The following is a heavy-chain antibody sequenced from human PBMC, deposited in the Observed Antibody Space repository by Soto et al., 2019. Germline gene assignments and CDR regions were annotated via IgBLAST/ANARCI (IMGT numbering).Heavy chain of an antibody. V-gene: IGHV4-34*01. CDR1: GGSISCYY. J-gene: IGHJ4*02. CDR3: ARDKITGLFDY. Sequence: PSETLSLTCAVYGGSISCYYWTWIRQPPGTGLEWIGEINHSGSTNYNPSLKSRVTISVDTSKNQFSLKLTSVTAADTAVYYCARDKITGLFDYWGQGTLVTVSS. CDR2: INHSGST. D-gene: IGHD2-8*02.